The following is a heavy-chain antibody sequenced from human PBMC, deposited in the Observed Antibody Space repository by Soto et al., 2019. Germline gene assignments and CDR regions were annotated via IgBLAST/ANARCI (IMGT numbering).Heavy chain of an antibody. CDR3: ARFDSGRYCSSGTCYSSSGYFDY. CDR1: GGSISSGDYY. Sequence: PSETLSLTCTVSGGSISSGDYYWSWIRQPPGKGLEWIGYIYYSGSTYYNPSLESRPTISVDTSKNQFSLKLSSVTVADTAVYYCARFDSGRYCSSGTCYSSSGYFDYWGQGTLVTVSS. V-gene: IGHV4-30-4*01. J-gene: IGHJ4*02. D-gene: IGHD2-15*01. CDR2: IYYSGST.